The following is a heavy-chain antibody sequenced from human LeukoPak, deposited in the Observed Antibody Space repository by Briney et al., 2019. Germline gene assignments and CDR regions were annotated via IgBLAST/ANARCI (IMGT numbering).Heavy chain of an antibody. V-gene: IGHV1-8*01. CDR3: ARDNIWFGEHDTRYYYYGMDV. CDR1: GYTFTSYD. J-gene: IGHJ6*02. CDR2: MNPNSGNT. Sequence: ASVKVSCKASGYTFTSYDINWVRQATGQGLEWMGWMNPNSGNTGYAQKFQGRVTMTRNTSISTAYMELSSLRSEDTAVYYCARDNIWFGEHDTRYYYYGMDVWGQGTTVTVSS. D-gene: IGHD3-10*01.